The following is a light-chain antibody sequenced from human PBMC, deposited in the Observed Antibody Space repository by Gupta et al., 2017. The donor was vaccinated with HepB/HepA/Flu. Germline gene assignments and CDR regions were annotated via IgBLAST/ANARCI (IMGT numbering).Light chain of an antibody. J-gene: IGLJ2*01. Sequence: QSALTQPASVSGSPGQSLTISCTGTSSDVGGYNYVSWYQQHPGKAPKLMIYDVSTRPSGVSNRFSGSKSGNTGSLTISGLQAEDEADYYCSSYTSSSTYVVFGGGTKLTVL. CDR3: SSYTSSSTYVV. CDR2: DVS. CDR1: SSDVGGYNY. V-gene: IGLV2-14*03.